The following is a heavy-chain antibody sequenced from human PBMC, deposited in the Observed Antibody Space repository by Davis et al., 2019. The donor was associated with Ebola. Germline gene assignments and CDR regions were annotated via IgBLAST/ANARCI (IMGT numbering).Heavy chain of an antibody. V-gene: IGHV3-23*01. Sequence: GESLKISCAASGFTFSSYAMSWVRQAPGKGLEWVSAISGSGGSTYYADSVKGRFTISRDNAKNSLYLQMNSLRAEDTAVYYCATASRYCSSTSCPPDYWGQGTLVTVSS. J-gene: IGHJ4*02. CDR3: ATASRYCSSTSCPPDY. CDR2: ISGSGGST. D-gene: IGHD2-2*01. CDR1: GFTFSSYA.